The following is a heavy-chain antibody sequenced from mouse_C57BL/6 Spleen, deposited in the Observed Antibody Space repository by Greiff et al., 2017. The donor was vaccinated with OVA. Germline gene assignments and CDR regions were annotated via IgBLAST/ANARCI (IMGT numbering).Heavy chain of an antibody. V-gene: IGHV3-6*01. Sequence: EVKLVESGPGLVKPSQSLSLTCSVTGYSITSGYYWNWIRQFPGNKLEWMGYISYDGSNNYNPSLKNRISITRDTSKNQFFLKLNSVTTEDTATYYCAREGDYDWYFDVWGTGTTVTVSS. CDR1: GYSITSGYY. J-gene: IGHJ1*03. D-gene: IGHD2-4*01. CDR2: ISYDGSN. CDR3: AREGDYDWYFDV.